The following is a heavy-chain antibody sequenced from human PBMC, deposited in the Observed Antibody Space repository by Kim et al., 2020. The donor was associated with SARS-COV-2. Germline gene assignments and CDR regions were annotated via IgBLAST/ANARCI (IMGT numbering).Heavy chain of an antibody. CDR3: ARVPRMTTVVTGGPASYNWFDP. CDR1: GYSFTSYW. D-gene: IGHD4-17*01. Sequence: GESLKISCKGSGYSFTSYWIGWVRQMPGKGLEWMGIIYPGDSDTRYSPSFQGQVTISADKYISTAYLQWSSLKASDTAMYYCARVPRMTTVVTGGPASYNWFDPWGQGTLVTVSS. CDR2: IYPGDSDT. J-gene: IGHJ5*02. V-gene: IGHV5-51*01.